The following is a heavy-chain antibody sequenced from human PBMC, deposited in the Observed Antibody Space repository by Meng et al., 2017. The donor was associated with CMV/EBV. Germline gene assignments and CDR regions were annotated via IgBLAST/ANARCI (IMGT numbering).Heavy chain of an antibody. D-gene: IGHD2-2*02. CDR1: GGTFSSYA. CDR2: IIPIFGTA. Sequence: SVKVSCKASGGTFSSYAISWVRQAPGQGLEWMGGIIPIFGTANYAQKFQGRVTITTDESTSTAYMELSSLRSEDTAVYYCASRLPRQRYCSSTSCYTGGSYYYGMDVWGQGTTVTVSS. J-gene: IGHJ6*02. V-gene: IGHV1-69*05. CDR3: ASRLPRQRYCSSTSCYTGGSYYYGMDV.